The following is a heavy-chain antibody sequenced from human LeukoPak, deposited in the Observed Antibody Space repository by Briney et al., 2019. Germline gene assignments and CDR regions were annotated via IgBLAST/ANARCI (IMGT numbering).Heavy chain of an antibody. CDR3: AKLTHDSSGYYHETLDY. D-gene: IGHD3-22*01. Sequence: PGASLRLSCAASGYTFSRYAMSWVRQAPGKGLEWVSTICGSGGGSGRTYYADSVKGRFTISRDNSKNTLYLQMNSLRAEDTAVYYCAKLTHDSSGYYHETLDYWGQGTLVTVSS. V-gene: IGHV3-23*01. CDR1: GYTFSRYA. J-gene: IGHJ4*02. CDR2: ICGSGGGSGRT.